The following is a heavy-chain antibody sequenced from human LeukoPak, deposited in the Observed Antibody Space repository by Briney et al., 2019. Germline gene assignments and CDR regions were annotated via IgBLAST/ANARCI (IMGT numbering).Heavy chain of an antibody. V-gene: IGHV1-3*01. D-gene: IGHD7-27*01. J-gene: IGHJ2*01. CDR1: GYTFTSYA. Sequence: ASVKVSCKASGYTFTSYAMHWVRQAPGQRLEWMGWINAGNGNTKYSQKFQGRVTITRDTSASTAYMELSSLRSEDTAVYYCARDHRLLGIQYFDLWGRGTLVTVSS. CDR2: INAGNGNT. CDR3: ARDHRLLGIQYFDL.